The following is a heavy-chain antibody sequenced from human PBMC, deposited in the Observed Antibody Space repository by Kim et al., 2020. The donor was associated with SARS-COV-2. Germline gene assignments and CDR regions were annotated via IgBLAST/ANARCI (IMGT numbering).Heavy chain of an antibody. Sequence: SETLSLTCTVSGGSISSSSYYWGWIRQPPGKGLEWIGSIYYSGSTYYNPSLKSRVTISVDTSKNQFSLKLSSVTAADTAVYYCARDEWSNWFDPWGQGTLVTVSS. V-gene: IGHV4-39*07. J-gene: IGHJ5*02. CDR2: IYYSGST. CDR3: ARDEWSNWFDP. CDR1: GGSISSSSYY. D-gene: IGHD3-3*01.